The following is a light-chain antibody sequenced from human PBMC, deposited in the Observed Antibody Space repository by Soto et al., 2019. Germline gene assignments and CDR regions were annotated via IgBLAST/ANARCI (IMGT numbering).Light chain of an antibody. J-gene: IGLJ1*01. CDR2: DVG. Sequence: QSVLTQPAPVSGSPGQSITISCTGTSSEVGGYNYVSWYQHHPGKAPKLMIYDVGNRPSGLSNRFSGSKSGITASLPISGLQADDVADYYSTSYKSVTTRVFGTGTNVNV. V-gene: IGLV2-14*03. CDR3: TSYKSVTTRV. CDR1: SSEVGGYNY.